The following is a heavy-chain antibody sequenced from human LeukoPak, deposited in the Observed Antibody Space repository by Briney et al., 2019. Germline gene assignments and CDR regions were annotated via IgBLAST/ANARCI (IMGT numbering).Heavy chain of an antibody. Sequence: GGSLRLSCAASGFTFSSYIMNWVRQAPGKGLEWVSAISGSGGSTYYADSVKGRFTISRDNSKNTLYLQMNSLRAEDTAVYYCAGTYYDFWSGYFYWGQGTLVTVSS. D-gene: IGHD3-3*01. J-gene: IGHJ4*02. CDR1: GFTFSSYI. V-gene: IGHV3-23*01. CDR2: ISGSGGST. CDR3: AGTYYDFWSGYFY.